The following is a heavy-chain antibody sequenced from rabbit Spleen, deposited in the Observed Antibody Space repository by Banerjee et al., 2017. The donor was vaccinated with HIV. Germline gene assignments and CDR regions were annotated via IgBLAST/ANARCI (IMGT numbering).Heavy chain of an antibody. J-gene: IGHJ4*01. CDR2: IYTGDGDT. D-gene: IGHD1-1*01. V-gene: IGHV1S45*01. CDR1: GFSFSSSHW. Sequence: QEQLEESGGNLVKPGASLTVTCTASGFSFSSSHWIWWVHQAPGKGPEWIGCIYTGDGDTYYASWAKGRFTMSRTSSTTVTLQMTSLTAADTATYFCARDLVAVIGWNFNLWGQGTLVTVS. CDR3: ARDLVAVIGWNFNL.